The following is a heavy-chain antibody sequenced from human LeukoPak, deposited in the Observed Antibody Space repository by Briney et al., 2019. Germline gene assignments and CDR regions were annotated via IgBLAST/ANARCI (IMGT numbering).Heavy chain of an antibody. CDR1: GFTFSSYG. Sequence: GGSLRLSCAASGFTFSSYGMHWVRQAPGKGLEWVAVIWYDGSNKYYADSVKGRFTISRDNSRNTLFLQVNSLRLEDTAVYYCAKGRNYGSGSSTPHYDYWGQGTLVTVSS. CDR2: IWYDGSNK. CDR3: AKGRNYGSGSSTPHYDY. D-gene: IGHD3-10*01. V-gene: IGHV3-33*06. J-gene: IGHJ4*02.